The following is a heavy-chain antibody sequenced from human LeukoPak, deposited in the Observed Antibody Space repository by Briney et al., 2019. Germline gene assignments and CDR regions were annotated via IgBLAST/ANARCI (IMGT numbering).Heavy chain of an antibody. D-gene: IGHD1-26*01. CDR3: ARDTGRGVAPLGPRYYYYYMDV. CDR1: GGSMSSYY. CDR2: IFYRGST. Sequence: SETLSLTCTVSGGSMSSYYWSWIRQPPGGGLEWRGYIFYRGSTNYNPSLKSRVTLSVHTSKNQSSLKLSSVTAPETAVYYCARDTGRGVAPLGPRYYYYYMDVWGKGTTVTVSS. V-gene: IGHV4-59*01. J-gene: IGHJ6*03.